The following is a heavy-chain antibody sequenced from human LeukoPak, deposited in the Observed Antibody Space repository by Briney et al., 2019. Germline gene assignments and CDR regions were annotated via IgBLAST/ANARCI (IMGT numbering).Heavy chain of an antibody. CDR3: ARGDPGSTWSCFDN. CDR2: IRSSGSAM. CDR1: GFTFSSYT. V-gene: IGHV3-48*04. D-gene: IGHD6-13*01. J-gene: IGHJ4*02. Sequence: GGSLRLSCAASGFTFSSYTMNWVRQAPGRGLEWVAYIRSSGSAMNYADAVKGRFIISRDNAQNSLFLQMNSLRAEDTGVYYRARGDPGSTWSCFDNWGLGTLVTVSP.